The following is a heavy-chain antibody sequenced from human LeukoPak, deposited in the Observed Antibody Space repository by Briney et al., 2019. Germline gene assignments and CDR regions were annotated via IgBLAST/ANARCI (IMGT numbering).Heavy chain of an antibody. Sequence: ASVKVSCKASGYTFTSYAMNWVRQAPGQGLEWMGWINTNTGNPTYAQGFTGRFVFSLDTSVSTAYLQISSLKAEDTAVYYCARETPTVTNGYFGLWGRGTLVTVSS. D-gene: IGHD4-17*01. V-gene: IGHV7-4-1*02. CDR2: INTNTGNP. J-gene: IGHJ2*01. CDR3: ARETPTVTNGYFGL. CDR1: GYTFTSYA.